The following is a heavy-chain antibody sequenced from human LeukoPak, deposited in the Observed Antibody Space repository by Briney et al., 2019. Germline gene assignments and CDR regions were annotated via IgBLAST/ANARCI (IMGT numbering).Heavy chain of an antibody. CDR2: ISGSGGST. CDR1: GFTFSSYA. CDR3: AREYTHNWFDP. J-gene: IGHJ5*02. D-gene: IGHD1-14*01. Sequence: GGSLRLSCAASGFTFSSYAMSWVRQAPGKGLEWVSAISGSGGSTYYADSVKGRFTISRDNSKNTLYLQMNSLRAEDTGVYFCAREYTHNWFDPWGQGTLVTVSS. V-gene: IGHV3-23*01.